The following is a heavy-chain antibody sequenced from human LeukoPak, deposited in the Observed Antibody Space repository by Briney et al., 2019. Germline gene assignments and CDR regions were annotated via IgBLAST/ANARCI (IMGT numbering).Heavy chain of an antibody. J-gene: IGHJ3*02. CDR1: GYSFTSYW. V-gene: IGHV5-51*01. CDR3: ARQHTAMVLDAFDI. D-gene: IGHD5-18*01. Sequence: KVGEFLEISCKGSGYSFTSYWIGWVRQMPGKGLEWMGIIYPGDSDTRYSPSFQGQVTISADKSISTAYLQWSSLKASDTAMYYCARQHTAMVLDAFDIWGQGTMVTVSS. CDR2: IYPGDSDT.